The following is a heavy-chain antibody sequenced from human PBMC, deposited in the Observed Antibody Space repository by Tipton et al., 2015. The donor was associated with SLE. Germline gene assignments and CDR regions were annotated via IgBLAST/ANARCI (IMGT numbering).Heavy chain of an antibody. D-gene: IGHD3-22*01. J-gene: IGHJ1*01. CDR2: ISYDGNNE. CDR1: GFTFSSYA. CDR3: AKDGYYYDSSGYYPRD. V-gene: IGHV3-30*04. Sequence: RSLRLSCAASGFTFSSYAMHWVRQAPGKGLEWVAVISYDGNNEYYADSVKGRFTISRDNAKNSLYLQMNSLRAEDTALYYCAKDGYYYDSSGYYPRDWGQGTLVTVSS.